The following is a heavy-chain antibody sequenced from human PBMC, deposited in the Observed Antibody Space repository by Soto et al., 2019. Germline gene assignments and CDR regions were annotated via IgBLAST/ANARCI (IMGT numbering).Heavy chain of an antibody. Sequence: GGSLRLSCAASGFTFSSDDMHWVRQAPGKGLEWVAVISYDGSNKYYADSVKGRFTISRDNSKNTLYLQMNSLRVEDMAVYYCAKDRSRSWCLDYWGQGTLVTVSS. D-gene: IGHD6-13*01. CDR3: AKDRSRSWCLDY. CDR2: ISYDGSNK. CDR1: GFTFSSDD. J-gene: IGHJ4*02. V-gene: IGHV3-30*18.